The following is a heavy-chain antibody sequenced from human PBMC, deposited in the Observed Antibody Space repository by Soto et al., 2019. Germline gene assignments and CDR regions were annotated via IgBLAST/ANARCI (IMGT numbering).Heavy chain of an antibody. V-gene: IGHV6-1*01. CDR1: GDSVSSNNVA. CDR3: ARGIHSAIDI. Sequence: PSQTLSLTFVISGDSVSSNNVAWNWIRQAPSRGLQWLGRTYCRSKWYNNYAVSVKSRTTITADTSKNKFSLQLASVTPEDTAVYYCARGIHSAIDIWGPGTMVTVSS. J-gene: IGHJ3*02. CDR2: TYCRSKWYN.